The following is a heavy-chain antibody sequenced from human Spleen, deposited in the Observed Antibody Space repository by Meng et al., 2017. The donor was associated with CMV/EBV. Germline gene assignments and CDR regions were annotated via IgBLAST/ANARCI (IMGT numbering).Heavy chain of an antibody. CDR2: VSGYNDNT. Sequence: ASVKVSCKISGGTFNRYTVGWVRQAPGQGLEWMGWVSGYNDNTNYAQNFKGRVTMTTDTSTSTAYMELRSLRSEDSAVYYCARDFYRINGVWSDCFDPWGQGTLVTVSS. CDR1: GGTFNRYT. D-gene: IGHD2-8*01. V-gene: IGHV1-18*01. CDR3: ARDFYRINGVWSDCFDP. J-gene: IGHJ5*02.